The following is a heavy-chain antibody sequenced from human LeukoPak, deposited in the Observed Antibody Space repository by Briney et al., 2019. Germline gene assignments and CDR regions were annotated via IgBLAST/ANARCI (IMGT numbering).Heavy chain of an antibody. CDR3: ASSSFRPYYFDY. CDR2: IYYSGST. D-gene: IGHD1-26*01. V-gene: IGHV4-59*01. Sequence: SETLSLTCTVSRGSISSYYWSWIRQPAGKGLEWIGYIYYSGSTNYNPSLKSRVTISVDTSKNQFSLKLSSVTAADTAVYYCASSSFRPYYFDYWGQGTLVTVSS. J-gene: IGHJ4*02. CDR1: RGSISSYY.